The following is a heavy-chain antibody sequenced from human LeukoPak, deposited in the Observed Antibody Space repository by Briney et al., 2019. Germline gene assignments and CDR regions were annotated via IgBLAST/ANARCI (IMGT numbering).Heavy chain of an antibody. CDR3: ARGGYDFWSGSPLDY. CDR2: ISSSGSTI. V-gene: IGHV3-48*03. CDR1: GFTFSSYE. J-gene: IGHJ4*02. D-gene: IGHD3-3*01. Sequence: GGSLRLSCAASGFTFSSYEMNWVRQAPGKGLEGVSYISSSGSTIYYADSVKGRFTISRDNAKNSLYLQMNRLRAEDTAVYYCARGGYDFWSGSPLDYWGQGTLVTVSS.